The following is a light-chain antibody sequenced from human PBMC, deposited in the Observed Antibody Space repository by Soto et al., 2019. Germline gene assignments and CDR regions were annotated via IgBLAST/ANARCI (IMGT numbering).Light chain of an antibody. V-gene: IGLV1-44*01. CDR1: SCNIGIKT. CDR3: ATWDDSLDVHV. CDR2: GNN. Sequence: QSVLTQPPSASGTPGQTITISCSGGSCNIGIKTVSWYEHLPGTAPRLLIYGNNQRPSGVPDRFSGSKSGTSASLAISGLQSEDEAHYYCATWDDSLDVHVFGTGTKLTVL. J-gene: IGLJ1*01.